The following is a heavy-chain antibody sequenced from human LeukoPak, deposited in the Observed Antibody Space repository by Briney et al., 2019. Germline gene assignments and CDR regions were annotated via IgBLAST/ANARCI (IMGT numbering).Heavy chain of an antibody. CDR2: IYHSGST. CDR1: GYSISSGYF. Sequence: PSETLSLTCTVSGYSISSGYFWGWIRQPPGKGLEWIGSIYHSGSTYYNPSLKSRVTISVDTSKNQFSLKLSSVTAADTAVYYCARRYDYYGSGSYRPYNWFDPWGQGTLVTVSS. V-gene: IGHV4-38-2*02. D-gene: IGHD3-10*01. CDR3: ARRYDYYGSGSYRPYNWFDP. J-gene: IGHJ5*02.